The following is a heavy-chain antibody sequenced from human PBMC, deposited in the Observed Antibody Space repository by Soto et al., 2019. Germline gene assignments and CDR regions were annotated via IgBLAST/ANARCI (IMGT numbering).Heavy chain of an antibody. CDR1: GFTFSSYA. CDR2: ISYDGSNK. Sequence: QVQLVESGGGVVQPGRSLRLSCAASGFTFSSYAMHWVRQAPGKGLEWVAVISYDGSNKYYADSVKGRFTISRDNSKNTLYLQMNSLRAEDTAVYYCARGSQGGYLDYWGQGTLVTVSS. D-gene: IGHD3-22*01. CDR3: ARGSQGGYLDY. V-gene: IGHV3-30-3*01. J-gene: IGHJ4*02.